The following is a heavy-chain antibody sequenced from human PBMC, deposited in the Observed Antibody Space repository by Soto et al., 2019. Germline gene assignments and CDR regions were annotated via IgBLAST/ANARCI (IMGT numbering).Heavy chain of an antibody. D-gene: IGHD3-10*01. CDR1: RYTFTSYD. J-gene: IGHJ6*02. CDR2: MNPNSGNT. V-gene: IGHV1-8*01. CDR3: ARGPPGSPMGASSSSPYYYGLGV. Sequence: PPVKVCCKGSRYTFTSYDIKSTRQASGQGLEWMGWMNPNSGNTGYAQKFQGRVTMTRNTSISTAYMELRGLRSGATAVYYCARGPPGSPMGASSSSPYYYGLGVWSQGRTVTVSS.